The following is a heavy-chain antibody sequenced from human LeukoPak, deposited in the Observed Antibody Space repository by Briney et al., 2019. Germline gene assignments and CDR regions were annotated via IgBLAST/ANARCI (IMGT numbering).Heavy chain of an antibody. CDR3: PRQSYASGWNPFDY. CDR1: GFTFSSFA. V-gene: IGHV3-23*01. D-gene: IGHD6-19*01. Sequence: GGSLRLSCAASGFTFSSFAMSGVRQAPGKGLEWVSTISGGGITTYYADSAKGRFTISRDNSKNTLYLQMNSLTAEDTAVYYCPRQSYASGWNPFDYWGQGILVTVSS. CDR2: ISGGGITT. J-gene: IGHJ4*02.